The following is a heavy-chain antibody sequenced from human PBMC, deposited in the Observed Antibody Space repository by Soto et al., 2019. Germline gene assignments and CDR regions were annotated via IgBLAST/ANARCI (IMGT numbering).Heavy chain of an antibody. J-gene: IGHJ6*02. D-gene: IGHD1-1*01. V-gene: IGHV1-69*06. CDR2: IIAIFSTT. CDR3: ARVRPIKGYYGMDV. Sequence: GASVKVSCKASGGTFSRYAISWVRQAPGQGLEWMGGIIAIFSTTNYAQKFQGRVTITADKSTSTAYMEMRSLRSDDTGVYYCARVRPIKGYYGMDVWGQGTTVTVSS. CDR1: GGTFSRYA.